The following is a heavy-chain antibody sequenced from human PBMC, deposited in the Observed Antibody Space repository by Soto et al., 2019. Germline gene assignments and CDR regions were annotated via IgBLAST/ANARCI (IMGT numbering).Heavy chain of an antibody. CDR2: IYYSGST. Sequence: SETLSLTCTVSGGSISSYYWSWIRQPPGKGLEWIGYIYYSGSTNYNPSLKSRVTISVDTSKNQFSLKLSSVTAADTAVYYCARDTGQYCGGDCYYNWFDPWGQGTLVTVSS. CDR3: ARDTGQYCGGDCYYNWFDP. D-gene: IGHD2-21*02. J-gene: IGHJ5*02. V-gene: IGHV4-59*01. CDR1: GGSISSYY.